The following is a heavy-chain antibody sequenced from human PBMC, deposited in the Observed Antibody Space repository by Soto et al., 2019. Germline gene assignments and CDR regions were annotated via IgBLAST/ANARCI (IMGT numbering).Heavy chain of an antibody. J-gene: IGHJ4*02. CDR2: IYSNGFT. D-gene: IGHD5-18*01. V-gene: IGHV4-31*03. CDR1: GGSISSSSYY. CDR3: ARDRGYSYGYPAYFDY. Sequence: SETLSLTCTVSGGSISSSSYYWSWIRQHPGKGLEWIGYIYSNGFTYYNPSLESRVTISLDTSKNQFSLKLSSVTAADTAVYYCARDRGYSYGYPAYFDYWGQGTLVTVSS.